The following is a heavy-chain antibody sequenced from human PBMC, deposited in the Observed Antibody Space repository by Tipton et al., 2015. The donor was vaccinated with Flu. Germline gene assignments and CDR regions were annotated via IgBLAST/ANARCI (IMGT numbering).Heavy chain of an antibody. CDR3: ASVSSGYSRTDAFDI. D-gene: IGHD3-22*01. Sequence: TLSLTCTVSGGSISSSSYYWGWIRQPPGKGLEWIGSTYYSGSTYYNPSLKSRVTISVDTSKNQFSLKLSSVTAADTAVHYCASVSSGYSRTDAFDIWGQGTMVTVSS. CDR2: TYYSGST. J-gene: IGHJ3*02. CDR1: GGSISSSSYY. V-gene: IGHV4-39*07.